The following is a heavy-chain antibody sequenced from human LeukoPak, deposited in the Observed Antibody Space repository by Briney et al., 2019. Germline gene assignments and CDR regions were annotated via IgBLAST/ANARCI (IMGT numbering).Heavy chain of an antibody. V-gene: IGHV3-23*01. CDR2: ISGSGGST. CDR1: GFTVSSYA. D-gene: IGHD5-24*01. J-gene: IGHJ4*02. Sequence: PGGSLRLSCAASGFTVSSYAMSWVRQAPGKGLEWDSAISGSGGSTYYADSVKGRFTISRDNSKNTLYLQMNSLRAEDTAVYYCAKRDGYTTYYFDYWGQGTLVTVSS. CDR3: AKRDGYTTYYFDY.